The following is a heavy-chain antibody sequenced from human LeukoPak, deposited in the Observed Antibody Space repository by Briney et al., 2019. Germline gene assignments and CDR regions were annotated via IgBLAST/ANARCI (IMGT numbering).Heavy chain of an antibody. Sequence: SETLSLTCAVYGGSFSGYYWSWIRQPPGKGLEWIGETNHSGSTNYNPSLKSRVTISVDTSKNQFSLKLSSVTAADTAVYYCARAWELLVYFDYWGQGTLVTVSS. CDR2: TNHSGST. D-gene: IGHD1-26*01. V-gene: IGHV4-34*01. CDR3: ARAWELLVYFDY. CDR1: GGSFSGYY. J-gene: IGHJ4*02.